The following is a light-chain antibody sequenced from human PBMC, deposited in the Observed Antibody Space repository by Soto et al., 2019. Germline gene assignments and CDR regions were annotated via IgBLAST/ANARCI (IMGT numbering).Light chain of an antibody. CDR3: QQLNSYPFLT. CDR1: QGISSY. V-gene: IGKV1-9*01. Sequence: DIPLTQSPSFLSASVGDRVTITCRASQGISSYLAWYQQKPGKAPKLLIYAASTLQSGVPSRFSGSGSGTEFPLTISSLQPEDFATYYCQQLNSYPFLTFGGGTKVEIK. CDR2: AAS. J-gene: IGKJ4*01.